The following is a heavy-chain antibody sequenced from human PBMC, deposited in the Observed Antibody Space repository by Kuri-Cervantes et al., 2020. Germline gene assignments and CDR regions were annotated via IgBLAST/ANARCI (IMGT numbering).Heavy chain of an antibody. D-gene: IGHD2-15*01. CDR3: ARGGGHYYYGMDV. CDR2: IYYSGST. Sequence: SETLSLTCTVSGGSISSGDYYWSWIRQPPGKGLEWIGYIYYSGSTNYNPSLKSRVTISVDTSKNQFSLKLSSVTAADTAVYYCARGGGHYYYGMDVWGQGTTVTVSS. V-gene: IGHV4-61*08. J-gene: IGHJ6*02. CDR1: GGSISSGDYY.